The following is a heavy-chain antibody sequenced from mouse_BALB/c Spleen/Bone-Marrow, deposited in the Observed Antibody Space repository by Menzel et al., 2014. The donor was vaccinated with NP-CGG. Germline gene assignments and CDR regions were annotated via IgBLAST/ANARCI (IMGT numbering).Heavy chain of an antibody. J-gene: IGHJ2*01. V-gene: IGHV1-7*01. CDR3: ARDLDY. CDR2: INPSTGYT. CDR1: GYTFTTYW. Sequence: LVESGAELAKPGASVKMSCKASGYTFTTYWMHWVKQRPGQGLEWIGYINPSTGYTEYNQKFKDKATLTADKSSSTAYMQLISLTFEDSVVYYCARDLDYWGQGTTLTVSS.